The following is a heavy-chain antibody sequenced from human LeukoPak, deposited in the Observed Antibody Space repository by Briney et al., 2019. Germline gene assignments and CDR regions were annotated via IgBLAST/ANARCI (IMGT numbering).Heavy chain of an antibody. CDR1: GFTFGDYA. D-gene: IGHD6-19*01. CDR3: TRVRRGQWLSFDYFDY. CDR2: IRSKAYGGTT. J-gene: IGHJ4*02. Sequence: GGSLRLSCTAPGFTFGDYAMSWVRQAPGKGLEWVGFIRSKAYGGTTEYAASVKGRFTISRDDSKSIAYLQMNSLKTEDTAVYYCTRVRRGQWLSFDYFDYWGQGTLVTVSS. V-gene: IGHV3-49*04.